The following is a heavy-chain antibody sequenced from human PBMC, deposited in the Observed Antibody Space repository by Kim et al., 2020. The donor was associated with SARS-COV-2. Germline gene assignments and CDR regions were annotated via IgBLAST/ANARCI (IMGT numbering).Heavy chain of an antibody. V-gene: IGHV4-39*01. CDR3: ARHEKSITIFGVVRDWFAP. D-gene: IGHD3-3*01. J-gene: IGHJ5*02. CDR2: IYYSGST. Sequence: SETLSLTCTVSGGSISSSSYYWGWIRQPPGKGLEWIGSIYYSGSTYYNPSLKSRVTISVDTSKNQFSLKLSSVTAADTAVYYCARHEKSITIFGVVRDWFAPWGQGTLVTVSS. CDR1: GGSISSSSYY.